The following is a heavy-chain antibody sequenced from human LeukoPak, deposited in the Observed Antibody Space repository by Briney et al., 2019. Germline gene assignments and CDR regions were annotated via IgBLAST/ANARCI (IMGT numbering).Heavy chain of an antibody. J-gene: IGHJ4*02. Sequence: PSETLSLTCTVSGGSISSYYWSWIRQPPGKGLEWIGEINHSGSTNYNPSLKSRVTISVDTSKNQFSLKLSSVTAADTAVYYCARSLITPGYFDYWGQGTLVTVSS. CDR1: GGSISSYY. CDR3: ARSLITPGYFDY. D-gene: IGHD3-22*01. CDR2: INHSGST. V-gene: IGHV4-34*01.